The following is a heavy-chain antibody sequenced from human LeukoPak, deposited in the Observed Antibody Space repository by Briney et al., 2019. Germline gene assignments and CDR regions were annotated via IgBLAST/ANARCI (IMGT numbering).Heavy chain of an antibody. CDR2: IIPIFGTA. J-gene: IGHJ4*02. V-gene: IGHV1-69*01. CDR1: GGTFSSYA. Sequence: SVKVSCKASGGTFSSYAISWVRQAPGQGLEWMGGIIPIFGTANYAQKFQGRVTITADESTSTAYMELSSLRSEDTAVYYCARGITYYYDSSGYYYFDYWGRGTLVTVSS. D-gene: IGHD3-22*01. CDR3: ARGITYYYDSSGYYYFDY.